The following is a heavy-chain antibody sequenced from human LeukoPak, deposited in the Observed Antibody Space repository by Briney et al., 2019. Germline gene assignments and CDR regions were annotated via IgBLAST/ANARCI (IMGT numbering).Heavy chain of an antibody. Sequence: GGSLRLSCAAPGFIFDNYAMHWVRQAPGKGLEWVSLISGDGGSTFYADSVRGRFTISRDNTRKSLSLQMSSLRSEDTALYYCARESETSGWYDYWGQGTLVTVSS. V-gene: IGHV3-43*02. CDR2: ISGDGGST. CDR3: ARESETSGWYDY. J-gene: IGHJ4*02. D-gene: IGHD6-19*01. CDR1: GFIFDNYA.